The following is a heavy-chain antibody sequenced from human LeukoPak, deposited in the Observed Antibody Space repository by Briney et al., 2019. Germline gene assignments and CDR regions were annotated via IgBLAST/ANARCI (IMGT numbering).Heavy chain of an antibody. CDR1: GIPLCSHG. J-gene: IGHJ4*02. Sequence: GSLRPPFCASGIPLCSHGIAWVRPASGKGLGWGLSFSGTGGSTYYADSVKGRFTISRDKSKNTLYLQMNSLRAEDTAIYYCAKEPYFDFWSGYKGYWGQGTLVTVSS. CDR3: AKEPYFDFWSGYKGY. CDR2: FSGTGGST. V-gene: IGHV3-23*01. D-gene: IGHD3-3*01.